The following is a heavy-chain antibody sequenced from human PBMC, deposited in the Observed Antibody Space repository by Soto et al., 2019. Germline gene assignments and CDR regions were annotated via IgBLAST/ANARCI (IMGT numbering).Heavy chain of an antibody. CDR2: IFYSGST. CDR3: ARVGSSGWSPDY. V-gene: IGHV4-59*11. CDR1: GGSISGHY. Sequence: SETLSLTCSVSGGSISGHYWTWIRQSPGKGREWIGYIFYSGSTNYNPSLKSRVTISVDTSKNQFSLKMSSVTAADTAVYYCARVGSSGWSPDYWGRGTLVTVSS. D-gene: IGHD6-19*01. J-gene: IGHJ4*02.